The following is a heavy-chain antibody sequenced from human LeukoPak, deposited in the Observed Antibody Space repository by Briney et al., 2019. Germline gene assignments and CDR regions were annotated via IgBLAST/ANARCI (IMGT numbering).Heavy chain of an antibody. CDR2: LYYSGST. Sequence: SETLSLTCAVYGVSFSGYYWSWIRQPPGKGLEWIGYLYYSGSTYYNPSLKSRVTISVDTSKNQLSLKLSPVTAADTAVYYCARESNYHGSGTGWFDPWDQGTLVTVS. CDR1: GVSFSGYY. D-gene: IGHD3-10*01. V-gene: IGHV4-34*01. J-gene: IGHJ5*02. CDR3: ARESNYHGSGTGWFDP.